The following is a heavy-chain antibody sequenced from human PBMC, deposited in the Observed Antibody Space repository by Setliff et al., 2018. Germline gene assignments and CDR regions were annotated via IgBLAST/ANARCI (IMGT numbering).Heavy chain of an antibody. V-gene: IGHV4-39*01. D-gene: IGHD2-2*01. CDR1: GGSISSSSYY. CDR2: IYYSGST. J-gene: IGHJ6*03. Sequence: TVSGGSISSSSYYWGWIRQPPGKGLEWIGSIYYSGSTYYNPSLKSRVTISVDTSKNQFSLNLSSVTAADTAVYYCARLGGSSTSGGFYYFYYYMDVWGKGTTVTVSS. CDR3: ARLGGSSTSGGFYYFYYYMDV.